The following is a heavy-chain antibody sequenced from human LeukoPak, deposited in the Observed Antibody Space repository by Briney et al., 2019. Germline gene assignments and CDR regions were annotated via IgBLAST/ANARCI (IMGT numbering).Heavy chain of an antibody. CDR1: GFTFSSYS. CDR2: ISSSSSYI. D-gene: IGHD1-1*01. J-gene: IGHJ4*02. Sequence: TGGSLRLSCAASGFTFSSYSMNWVRQAPGKGLEWDSSISSSSSYIYYADSVKGRVTISRDNAKNSLYLQMNSLRAEDTAVYYCARDDPTGTTGQDYWGQGTLVTVSS. CDR3: ARDDPTGTTGQDY. V-gene: IGHV3-21*01.